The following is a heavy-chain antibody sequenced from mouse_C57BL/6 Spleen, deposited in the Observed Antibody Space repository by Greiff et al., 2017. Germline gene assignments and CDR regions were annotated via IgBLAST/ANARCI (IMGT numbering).Heavy chain of an antibody. J-gene: IGHJ4*01. CDR1: GYSITSGYY. V-gene: IGHV3-6*01. CDR3: ARETTVVVPYAMDY. D-gene: IGHD1-1*01. Sequence: EVKLQESGPGLVKPSQSLSLTCSVTGYSITSGYYWNWIRQFPGNKLEWMGYISYDGSNNYNPSLKNRISITRDTSKNQFFLKLNSVTTEDTATYYCARETTVVVPYAMDYWGQGTSVTVSS. CDR2: ISYDGSN.